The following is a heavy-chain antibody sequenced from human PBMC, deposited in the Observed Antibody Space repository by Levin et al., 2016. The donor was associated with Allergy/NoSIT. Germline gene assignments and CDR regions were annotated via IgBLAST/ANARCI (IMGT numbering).Heavy chain of an antibody. J-gene: IGHJ5*02. CDR1: GFTFSSYA. V-gene: IGHV3-23*01. CDR2: ISGSGGST. CDR3: AKDGSSSWYLEWFDP. D-gene: IGHD6-13*01. Sequence: GESLKISCAASGFTFSSYAMSWVRQAPGKGLEWVSAISGSGGSTYYADSVKGRFTISRDNSKNTLYLQMNSLRAEDTAVYYCAKDGSSSWYLEWFDPWGQGTLVTVSS.